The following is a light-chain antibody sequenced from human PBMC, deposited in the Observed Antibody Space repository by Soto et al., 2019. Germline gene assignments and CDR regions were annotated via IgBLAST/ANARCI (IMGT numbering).Light chain of an antibody. V-gene: IGKV3-15*01. CDR2: GAS. CDR3: QQYNDWPQT. J-gene: IGKJ1*01. CDR1: QSVGGN. Sequence: EIVLTQSPATLSLSPGERATVSCMASQSVGGNSLAWYQQRPGQAPRLLIYGASTRATGIPARFSGSGSGTEFTLSISSLQSEDFAVYYCQQYNDWPQTFGQGTKVDIK.